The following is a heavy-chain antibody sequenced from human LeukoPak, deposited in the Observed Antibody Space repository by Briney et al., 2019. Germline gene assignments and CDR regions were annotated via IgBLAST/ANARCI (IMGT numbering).Heavy chain of an antibody. V-gene: IGHV3-9*01. J-gene: IGHJ3*02. CDR2: ISWCSGDI. Sequence: GGALRLSSVPSGFTFDEFVLHSVPQAPGKGLKWVSGISWCSGDIGYADSVKGRFPISRYNAKTLLELQMNSLRAEDTAVHYCARVGGYPERYAFDIWGQGPMVPVSS. CDR3: ARVGGYPERYAFDI. CDR1: GFTFDEFV. D-gene: IGHD3-22*01.